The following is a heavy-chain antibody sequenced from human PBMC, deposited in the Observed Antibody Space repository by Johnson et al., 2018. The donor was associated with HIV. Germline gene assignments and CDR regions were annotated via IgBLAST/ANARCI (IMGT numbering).Heavy chain of an antibody. D-gene: IGHD2-15*01. CDR2: ISYDGSNK. J-gene: IGHJ3*02. CDR1: GFTFSSYG. CDR3: AREMVTAKDAFDI. Sequence: QVYLVESGGGVVQPGRSLRLSCAASGFTFSSYGMHWVRQAPGKGLEWVAVISYDGSNKYYPDSVKGRFTISRDNFKNTLYLQMDSLRAEDTAVYFCAREMVTAKDAFDIWGQGTMVTVSS. V-gene: IGHV3-30-3*01.